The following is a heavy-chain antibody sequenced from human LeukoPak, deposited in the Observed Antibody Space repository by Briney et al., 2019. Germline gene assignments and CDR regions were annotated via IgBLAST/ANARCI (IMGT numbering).Heavy chain of an antibody. D-gene: IGHD2-15*01. CDR1: GGPISSSSYY. V-gene: IGHV4-39*07. Sequence: PSETLSLTCTVSGGPISSSSYYWGWIRQPPGKGLEWIGSIYYSGSTYYNPSLKSRVTISVDTSKNQFSLKLSSVTAADTAVYYCVRVLRSGGHQRPFDYWGQGALVTVSS. CDR2: IYYSGST. CDR3: VRVLRSGGHQRPFDY. J-gene: IGHJ4*02.